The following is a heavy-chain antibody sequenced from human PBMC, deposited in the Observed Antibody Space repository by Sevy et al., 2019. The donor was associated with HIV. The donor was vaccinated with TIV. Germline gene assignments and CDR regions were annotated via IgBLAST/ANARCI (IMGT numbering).Heavy chain of an antibody. V-gene: IGHV3-15*01. CDR2: IKSKTDGGTT. CDR1: GFTFSNAW. Sequence: GGSLRLSCAASGFTFSNAWMSWVRQAPGKGLEWVGRIKSKTDGGTTDYAAPVKGRFTISRDDSKNTLYLQMNSLKTGDTAVYYLTTSPISMVRGGTHYWGQGTLVTVSS. D-gene: IGHD3-10*01. CDR3: TTSPISMVRGGTHY. J-gene: IGHJ4*02.